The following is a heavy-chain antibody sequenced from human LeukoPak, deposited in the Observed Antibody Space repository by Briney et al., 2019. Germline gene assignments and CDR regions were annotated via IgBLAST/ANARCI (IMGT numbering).Heavy chain of an antibody. Sequence: ASVKVSCKASGYTFTGYYMHWVRQAPGQGLEWMGWINPNSGGTNYAQKFQGRVTMTRDTSISTAYMELSRLRSDDTAVYYCARDHGGHYDILTGYWGHNWFDPWGQGTLVTVSS. CDR2: INPNSGGT. CDR3: ARDHGGHYDILTGYWGHNWFDP. D-gene: IGHD3-9*01. J-gene: IGHJ5*02. V-gene: IGHV1-2*02. CDR1: GYTFTGYY.